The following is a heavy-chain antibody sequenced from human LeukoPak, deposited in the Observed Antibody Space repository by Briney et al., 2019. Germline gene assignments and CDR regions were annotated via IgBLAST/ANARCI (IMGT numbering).Heavy chain of an antibody. CDR3: ARVSPSYGFDP. CDR2: IYHSGST. Sequence: SQTLSLTCAVSGGSISSGGYSWSWIRQPPGKGLEWIGYIYHSGSTYYNPSLKSRVTLSIDRSKNQFSLKLSSVTAADTAVYYCARVSPSYGFDPWGQGTLVTASS. J-gene: IGHJ5*02. CDR1: GGSISSGGYS. D-gene: IGHD3-10*01. V-gene: IGHV4-30-2*01.